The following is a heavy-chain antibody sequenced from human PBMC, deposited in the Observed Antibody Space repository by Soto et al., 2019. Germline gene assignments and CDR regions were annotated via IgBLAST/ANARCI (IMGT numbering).Heavy chain of an antibody. V-gene: IGHV3-7*01. CDR1: GFTFSSYW. D-gene: IGHD3-10*01. J-gene: IGHJ4*02. Sequence: GGSLRLSCAASGFTFSSYWMSWVRQAPGKGLEWVANIKQDGSEKYYVDSVKGRFTISRDNAKNSLYLQMNSLRAEDTAVYYCARDYITMVRGVDFDYWGQGTLVTVSS. CDR2: IKQDGSEK. CDR3: ARDYITMVRGVDFDY.